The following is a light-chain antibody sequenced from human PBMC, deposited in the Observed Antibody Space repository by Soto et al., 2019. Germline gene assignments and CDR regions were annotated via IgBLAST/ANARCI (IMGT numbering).Light chain of an antibody. V-gene: IGLV3-21*02. CDR1: NIGSKT. CDR3: QVWDVSTVHYV. Sequence: SYELTQPPSMSVAPGQTARITCGGNNIGSKTVHWYQQKAGQAPVLVVYDDSDRPSGIPERFSGSNSGNTATLTISRVEAGDVADYYCQVWDVSTVHYVFGTGTKVTVL. J-gene: IGLJ1*01. CDR2: DDS.